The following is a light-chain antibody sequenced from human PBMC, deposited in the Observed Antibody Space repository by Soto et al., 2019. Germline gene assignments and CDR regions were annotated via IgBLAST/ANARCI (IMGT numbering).Light chain of an antibody. CDR3: QQSYSIPFT. V-gene: IGKV1-39*01. Sequence: DLQMTQSPSSLSASVGDRVTITCRASQSISNYLNWYQQKPGKAPKLLIYAASSLQSGVPSRFSGSESGTDFTLTISSLQPEDFATYYCQQSYSIPFTFGGGTRLEIK. J-gene: IGKJ4*01. CDR1: QSISNY. CDR2: AAS.